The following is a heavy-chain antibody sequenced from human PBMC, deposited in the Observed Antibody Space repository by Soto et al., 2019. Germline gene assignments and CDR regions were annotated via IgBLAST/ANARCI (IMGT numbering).Heavy chain of an antibody. CDR1: GYRFSSYW. Sequence: PGESLKISCQGSGYRFSSYWIAWVRQMPGKGLEWMGIIYPGDSDTIYSPSFQGQVTFSVDKSTSTAYLQWSSLKASDTAMYYCARQGSNGAYYYYGRDVWGQGTTVTVSS. J-gene: IGHJ6*02. D-gene: IGHD2-8*01. CDR2: IYPGDSDT. CDR3: ARQGSNGAYYYYGRDV. V-gene: IGHV5-51*01.